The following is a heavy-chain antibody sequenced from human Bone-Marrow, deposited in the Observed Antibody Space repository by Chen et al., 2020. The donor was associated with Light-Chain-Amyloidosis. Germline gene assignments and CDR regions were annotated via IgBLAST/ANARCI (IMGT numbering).Heavy chain of an antibody. Sequence: QVQLQESGPGLVKPSETLSLTCSVSGYSISSGYSWGWIRQPPGKGLEWIAMINHSGNTYQNPSLKSRVTISVDTSKNQFYLKLGSVIAADTAVYYCARESTRGQVLGESSGYALWGRGTLVTVSS. J-gene: IGHJ2*01. V-gene: IGHV4-38-2*02. CDR1: GYSISSGYS. CDR2: INHSGNT. D-gene: IGHD3-22*01. CDR3: ARESTRGQVLGESSGYAL.